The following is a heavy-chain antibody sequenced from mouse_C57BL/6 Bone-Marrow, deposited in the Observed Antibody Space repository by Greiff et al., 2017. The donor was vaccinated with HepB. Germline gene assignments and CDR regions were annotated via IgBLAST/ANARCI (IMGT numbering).Heavy chain of an antibody. J-gene: IGHJ3*01. CDR2: IYPGDGDT. CDR1: GYAFSSSW. CDR3: ERKGLLLRAWFAY. V-gene: IGHV1-82*01. Sequence: VQLQQSGPELVKPGASVKISCKASGYAFSSSWMNWVKQRPGKGLEWIGRIYPGDGDTNYNGKFKGKATLTADKSSSTAYMQLSSLTSEDSAVYFCERKGLLLRAWFAYWGQGTLVTVSA. D-gene: IGHD1-1*01.